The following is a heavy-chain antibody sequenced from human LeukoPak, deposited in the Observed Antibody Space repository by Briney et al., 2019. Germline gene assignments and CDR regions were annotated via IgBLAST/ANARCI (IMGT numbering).Heavy chain of an antibody. Sequence: GGSLRLSCAASGFTFSSYEMNWVRQAPGKGLEWVSYISSSGSTIYYADSVKGRFTISRDNAKNSLYLQMNSLRAEDTAVYYCAREMTHGRAFDIWGQGTMVTVSS. V-gene: IGHV3-48*03. CDR3: AREMTHGRAFDI. J-gene: IGHJ3*02. CDR1: GFTFSSYE. CDR2: ISSSGSTI.